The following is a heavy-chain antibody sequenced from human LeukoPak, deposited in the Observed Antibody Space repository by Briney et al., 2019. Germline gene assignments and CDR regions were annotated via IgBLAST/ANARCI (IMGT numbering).Heavy chain of an antibody. D-gene: IGHD5-18*01. Sequence: SETLSLTCTVSGGSINAFYWSWIRQPPGKGLEWIAYVGANGENNYNPSLKSRVVISLDTANSQISLRLNFVTAADTAIYYCARQPANTAAFDVWGQGTMVTVSS. CDR1: GGSINAFY. V-gene: IGHV4-4*08. CDR2: VGANGEN. CDR3: ARQPANTAAFDV. J-gene: IGHJ3*01.